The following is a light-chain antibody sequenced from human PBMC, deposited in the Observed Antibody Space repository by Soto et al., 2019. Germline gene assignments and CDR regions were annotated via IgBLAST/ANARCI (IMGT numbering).Light chain of an antibody. V-gene: IGKV1-9*01. Sequence: DIQLTQSPSFLSASVGDRVAITCRASQGIISYLAWYQQKPGKAPKLLIYAASTLQSGVPSRFSGSGSGTDFTLTISCLQSEDFATYYCQQYYSYPRTFGQGTKVDIK. CDR2: AAS. CDR3: QQYYSYPRT. CDR1: QGIISY. J-gene: IGKJ1*01.